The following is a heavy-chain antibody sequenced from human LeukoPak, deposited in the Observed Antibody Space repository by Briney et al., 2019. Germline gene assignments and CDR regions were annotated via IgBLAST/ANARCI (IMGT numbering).Heavy chain of an antibody. J-gene: IGHJ4*02. CDR1: GFTFSTYW. CDR3: AKWAARGNGLPRSHLDD. V-gene: IGHV3-74*01. CDR2: INSDGSST. Sequence: GGSLRLSCAASGFTFSTYWMHWVRLAPGKGLVWVSRINSDGSSTSYADSVKGRFTISRDNSKDTLYLHLNSLRAEDTALYYCAKWAARGNGLPRSHLDDWGQGTLVTVSS. D-gene: IGHD1-26*01.